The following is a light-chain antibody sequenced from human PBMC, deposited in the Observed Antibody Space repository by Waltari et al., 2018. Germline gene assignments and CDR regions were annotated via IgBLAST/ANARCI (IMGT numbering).Light chain of an antibody. CDR1: QSMSNN. J-gene: IGKJ1*01. CDR2: ATS. Sequence: DIQMTQSPSSLSASVGDRVTITCRSSQSMSNNLNWYQQKPGKAPTLLIYATSVLQSGVPSRFSGRGSGTDSTLTISSLQPEDCATYYCQQTYSTWTFGQGTAVEIK. CDR3: QQTYSTWT. V-gene: IGKV1-39*01.